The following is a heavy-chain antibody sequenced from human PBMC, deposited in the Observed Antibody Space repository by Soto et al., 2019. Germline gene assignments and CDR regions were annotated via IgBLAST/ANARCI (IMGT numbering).Heavy chain of an antibody. CDR2: IIPILGIA. CDR3: AMEYCSSTSCYRDY. J-gene: IGHJ4*02. V-gene: IGHV1-69*02. Sequence: QVQLVQSGAEVKKPGSSVKVSCKASGGTFSSYTISWVRQAPGQGLEWMGRIIPILGIANYAQKFQGRVKITADKSTSTAYMEVSSLRSEATAVYYCAMEYCSSTSCYRDYWGQGTLVTVSS. D-gene: IGHD2-2*02. CDR1: GGTFSSYT.